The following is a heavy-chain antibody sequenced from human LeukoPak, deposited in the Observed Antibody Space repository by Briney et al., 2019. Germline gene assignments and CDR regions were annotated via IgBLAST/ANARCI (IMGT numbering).Heavy chain of an antibody. D-gene: IGHD3-9*01. CDR1: GYSFTHYW. J-gene: IGHJ3*02. CDR2: IDPSDSYT. V-gene: IGHV5-10-1*01. Sequence: GESLKISCKASGYSFTHYWISWVRQMPGKGLEWMGRIDPSDSYTNYSPSFQGHVTISADKSISTSYLQWSSLKASDTAMYYCARTYYDILTGYHQGAFDIWGQGTMVTVSS. CDR3: ARTYYDILTGYHQGAFDI.